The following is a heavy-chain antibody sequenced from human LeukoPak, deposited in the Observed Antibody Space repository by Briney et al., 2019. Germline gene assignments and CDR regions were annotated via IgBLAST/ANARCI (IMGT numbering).Heavy chain of an antibody. D-gene: IGHD5-12*01. CDR2: IYYSGST. Sequence: SETLSLTCTVSGGSISSGDHYWSWIRQPPGKGLEWIGYIYYSGSTYYNPSLKSRVTISVDTSKNQFSLKLSSVTAADTAVYYCARGRYSGYDSPWGQGTLVTVSS. CDR3: ARGRYSGYDSP. J-gene: IGHJ5*02. V-gene: IGHV4-30-4*01. CDR1: GGSISSGDHY.